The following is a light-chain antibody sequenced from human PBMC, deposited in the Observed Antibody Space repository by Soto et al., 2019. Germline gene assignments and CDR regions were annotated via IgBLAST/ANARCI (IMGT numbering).Light chain of an antibody. CDR2: KAS. Sequence: DIQMTQSPSTLSASVGDRVIITCRASQSINIWLAWYQQKPGKAPKLLIYKASSLESGVPSRFSGSGSGTEFTLTISSLQPDDFATYYCQQYSTFLKFTFGPGTKVDIK. V-gene: IGKV1-5*03. J-gene: IGKJ3*01. CDR3: QQYSTFLKFT. CDR1: QSINIW.